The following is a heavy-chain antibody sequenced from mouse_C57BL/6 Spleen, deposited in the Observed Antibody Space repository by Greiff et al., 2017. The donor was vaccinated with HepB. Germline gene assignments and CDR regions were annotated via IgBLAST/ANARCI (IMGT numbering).Heavy chain of an antibody. CDR1: GYSITSGYY. V-gene: IGHV3-6*01. Sequence: ESGPGLVKPSQSLSLTCSVTGYSITSGYYWNWIRQFPGNKLEWMGYISYDGSNNYNPSLKNRISITRDTSKNQFFLKLNSVTTEDTATYYCAKGYDYDPDWYFDVWGTGTTVTVSS. J-gene: IGHJ1*03. CDR3: AKGYDYDPDWYFDV. CDR2: ISYDGSN. D-gene: IGHD2-4*01.